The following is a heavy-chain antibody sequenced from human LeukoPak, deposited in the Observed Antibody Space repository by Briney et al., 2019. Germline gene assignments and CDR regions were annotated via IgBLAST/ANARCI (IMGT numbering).Heavy chain of an antibody. CDR3: ARYSSGWYGPYYYYMDV. J-gene: IGHJ6*03. Sequence: PSETLSLTCAVYGGSFSGYYWSWIRQPPGKGLEWIGEINHSGSTNYNPSLKSRVTISVDTSKNQFSLKLSSVTAADTAVYYCARYSSGWYGPYYYYMDVWGKGTTVTVSS. CDR1: GGSFSGYY. D-gene: IGHD6-19*01. CDR2: INHSGST. V-gene: IGHV4-34*01.